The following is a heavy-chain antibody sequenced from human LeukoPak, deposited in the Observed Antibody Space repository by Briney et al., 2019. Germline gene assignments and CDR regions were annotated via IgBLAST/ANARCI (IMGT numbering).Heavy chain of an antibody. CDR1: GYTFTSYG. CDR3: ARVDEYDYVWGSYRYPYFDY. D-gene: IGHD3-16*02. Sequence: ASVKVSCKASGYTFTSYGISWVRQAPGQGLEWMGWISAYNGNTNYAQKLQGRVTMTTDTSTSTAYMELRSLRSDDTAVYYCARVDEYDYVWGSYRYPYFDYWGQGTLVTVSS. V-gene: IGHV1-18*01. CDR2: ISAYNGNT. J-gene: IGHJ4*02.